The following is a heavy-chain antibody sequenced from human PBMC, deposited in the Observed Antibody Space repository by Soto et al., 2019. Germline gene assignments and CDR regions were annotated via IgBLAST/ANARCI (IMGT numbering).Heavy chain of an antibody. CDR3: ARDNDSSGPTDAFDI. V-gene: IGHV3-33*01. J-gene: IGHJ3*02. Sequence: PGGSLRLSCAASGFTFSIYGMHWVRHAPGKGLEWVAVIWYDGSNKYYADSVKGRFTISRDNSKNTLYLQMNSLRAEDTAVYYCARDNDSSGPTDAFDIWGQGTMVTVSS. D-gene: IGHD3-22*01. CDR2: IWYDGSNK. CDR1: GFTFSIYG.